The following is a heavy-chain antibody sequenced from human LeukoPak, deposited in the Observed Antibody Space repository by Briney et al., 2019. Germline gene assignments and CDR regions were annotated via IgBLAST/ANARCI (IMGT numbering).Heavy chain of an antibody. Sequence: GGSLRLSCAASGFTFISSWMTWVLQAPGKGLEWVGRIRSKPDGGATDYAAPVKGRFTISRDDSKNTLYLQMSSLRTEDTAVYYCATDLHFGYCTATSCANYWGQGTLVTVSS. CDR2: IRSKPDGGAT. D-gene: IGHD2-2*03. CDR1: GFTFISSW. J-gene: IGHJ4*02. V-gene: IGHV3-15*01. CDR3: ATDLHFGYCTATSCANY.